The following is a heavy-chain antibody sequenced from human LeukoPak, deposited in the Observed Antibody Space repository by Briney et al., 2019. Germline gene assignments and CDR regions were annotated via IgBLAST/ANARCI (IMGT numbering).Heavy chain of an antibody. CDR1: GYTLSNYD. J-gene: IGHJ4*02. V-gene: IGHV1-8*01. CDR2: MNPNSANT. Sequence: ASVKVSCKTSGYTLSNYDINWVRQATGQGPEWMGWMNPNSANTGYALQFQGRVTMTRDTSISTAYMELSSLRSDDTAVYYCARAIRHQLLSDYWGQGTLVTVSS. D-gene: IGHD2-2*01. CDR3: ARAIRHQLLSDY.